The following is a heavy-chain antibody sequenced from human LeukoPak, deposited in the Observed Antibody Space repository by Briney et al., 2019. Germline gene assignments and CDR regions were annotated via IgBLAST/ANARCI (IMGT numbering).Heavy chain of an antibody. CDR1: GFTFRSYG. CDR2: IWYDGSKK. V-gene: IGHV3-33*06. Sequence: PGGSLRLSCAASGFTFRSYGMHWVRQAPGKGPEWVAVIWYDGSKKYYADSVKGRFTISRDNSKNTLYLQMNSLRAEDTAVYYCAKDGQDYSYYYMDVWGKGTTVTVSS. CDR3: AKDGQDYSYYYMDV. J-gene: IGHJ6*03.